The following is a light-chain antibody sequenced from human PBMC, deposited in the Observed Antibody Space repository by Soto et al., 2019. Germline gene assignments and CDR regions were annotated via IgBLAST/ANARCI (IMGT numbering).Light chain of an antibody. CDR2: GAS. V-gene: IGKV3-20*01. CDR3: QQYGSSSLT. Sequence: EIVLTQSPGILSLSPGERATLSCRASQSVSSSYLAWYQQKPGQAPRLLIYGASSRATGIPDRFSGSGSGTDFTLTISRLEPEDFAVYYCQQYGSSSLTFGGGTKVDI. J-gene: IGKJ4*01. CDR1: QSVSSSY.